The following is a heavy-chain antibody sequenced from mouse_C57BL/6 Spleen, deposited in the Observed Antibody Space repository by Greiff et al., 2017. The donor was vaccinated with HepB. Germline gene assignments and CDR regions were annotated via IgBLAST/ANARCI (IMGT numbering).Heavy chain of an antibody. Sequence: QVQLKQSGPGLVAPSQSLSITCTVSGFSLTSYAIIWVRQPPGKGLEWLGVIWTGGGTNYTSALKSRLSISKDNSKSQVFLKRNSLQTDDTARYYCARNYYGSHYAMDDWGQGTSVTVSS. CDR3: ARNYYGSHYAMDD. CDR2: IWTGGGT. J-gene: IGHJ4*01. D-gene: IGHD1-1*01. CDR1: GFSLTSYA. V-gene: IGHV2-9-1*01.